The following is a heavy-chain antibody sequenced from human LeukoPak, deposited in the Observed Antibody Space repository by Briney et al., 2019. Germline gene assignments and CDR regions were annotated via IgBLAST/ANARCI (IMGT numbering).Heavy chain of an antibody. D-gene: IGHD3-22*01. CDR3: ARLPYPYDSSGSPPLDY. Sequence: SETLSLTRTVSGGSISSSNYYWGWIRQPPGKGLEWIGSIYYSGSTYYNPSLKSRVTISVDTPKNQFSLKLSSVTAADTAVYYCARLPYPYDSSGSPPLDYWGQGTLVTVSS. V-gene: IGHV4-39*01. CDR2: IYYSGST. J-gene: IGHJ4*02. CDR1: GGSISSSNYY.